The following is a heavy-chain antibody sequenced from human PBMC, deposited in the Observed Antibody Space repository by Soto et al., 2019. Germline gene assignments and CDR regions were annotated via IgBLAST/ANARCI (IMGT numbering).Heavy chain of an antibody. Sequence: EVQLLESGGGLVQPGGSLRLSCAASGFTFSESAMTWVRQAPGKGLEWVASISDSGSSTYYADSVKGRFTISRDNSKNTLYLQMNTLRADDTAVYYCAKHHIRLIVVKIAFDFWGQGTGVTVSS. CDR1: GFTFSESA. CDR2: ISDSGSST. V-gene: IGHV3-23*01. J-gene: IGHJ3*01. D-gene: IGHD2-15*01. CDR3: AKHHIRLIVVKIAFDF.